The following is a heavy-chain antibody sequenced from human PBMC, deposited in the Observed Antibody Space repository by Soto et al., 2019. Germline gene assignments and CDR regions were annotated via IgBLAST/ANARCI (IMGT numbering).Heavy chain of an antibody. V-gene: IGHV1-69*01. D-gene: IGHD2-8*01. J-gene: IGHJ5*02. CDR3: GRYCTNTKCRGGYYLDL. CDR1: GGTFSSFP. CDR2: IIPVLGAP. Sequence: QVQLVQSGTEVKKPGSSVKVSCKTSGGTFSSFPIAWVRQAPGQGLEWVGGIIPVLGAPSYAQTFQGRVTITADESTSAAYLELSSLRSDDTAVYYCGRYCTNTKCRGGYYLDLWGQGTLLTVSS.